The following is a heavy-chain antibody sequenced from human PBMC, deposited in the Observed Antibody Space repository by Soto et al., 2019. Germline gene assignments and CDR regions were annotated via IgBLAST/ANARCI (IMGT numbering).Heavy chain of an antibody. D-gene: IGHD6-19*01. Sequence: SETLSLTCTVSGCSISSSSYYWGWIRQPPGKGLEWIGSIYYSGSTYYNPSLKSRVTISVDTSKNQFSLKLSSVTAADTAVYYCASSGWYGGSRSYWGQGTLVTV. CDR2: IYYSGST. CDR1: GCSISSSSYY. J-gene: IGHJ4*02. CDR3: ASSGWYGGSRSY. V-gene: IGHV4-39*01.